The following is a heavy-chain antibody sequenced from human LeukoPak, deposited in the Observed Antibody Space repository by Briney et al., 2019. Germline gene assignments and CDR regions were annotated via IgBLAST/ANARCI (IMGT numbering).Heavy chain of an antibody. D-gene: IGHD2-21*02. CDR1: GGTFSSYA. CDR2: IIPIFGTA. J-gene: IGHJ1*01. CDR3: ARDGGGAYCGGDCYTYFQH. Sequence: SVKVSCKASGGTFSSYAISWVRQAPGQGLEWMGRIIPIFGTANYAQTFQGRVTITTDESTSTAYMVLSSLRSEDTAVYYCARDGGGAYCGGDCYTYFQHWGQGTLVTVSS. V-gene: IGHV1-69*05.